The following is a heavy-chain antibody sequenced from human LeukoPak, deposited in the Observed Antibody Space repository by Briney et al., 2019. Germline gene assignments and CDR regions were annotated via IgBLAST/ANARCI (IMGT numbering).Heavy chain of an antibody. D-gene: IGHD2-2*01. CDR3: ARGVIVVPWAFDI. J-gene: IGHJ3*02. CDR2: MNPNSGNT. Sequence: ASVKVSCKASGYTFTSYDINWVRQAAGQGLEWMGWMNPNSGNTGYAQKFQGRVTMTRDTSISTAYMELSRLRSDDTAVYYCARGVIVVPWAFDIWGQGTMVTVSS. CDR1: GYTFTSYD. V-gene: IGHV1-8*01.